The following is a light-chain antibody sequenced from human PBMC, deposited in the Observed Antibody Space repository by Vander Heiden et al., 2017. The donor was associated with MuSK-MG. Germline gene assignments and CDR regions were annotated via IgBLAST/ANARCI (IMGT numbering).Light chain of an antibody. J-gene: IGLJ2*01. CDR1: SSKIGSKY. CDR3: AAWDDSLSGVV. V-gene: IGLV1-47*01. CDR2: RNN. Sequence: QAVLTQPPSASGAPGQRVTTTCSGTSSKIGSKYAYWYQQIPGTAPKLLIYRNNQRPSGVPDRFSGSKSGTTASLAISGLRSEDEADYFCAAWDDSLSGVVFGGGTKLTVL.